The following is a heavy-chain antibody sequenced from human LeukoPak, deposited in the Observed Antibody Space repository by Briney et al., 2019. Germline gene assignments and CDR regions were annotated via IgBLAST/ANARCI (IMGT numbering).Heavy chain of an antibody. CDR2: IIPIFGTA. CDR1: GGTFSSYA. J-gene: IGHJ4*02. D-gene: IGHD2-2*01. V-gene: IGHV1-69*05. Sequence: SVKVSCKASGGTFSSYAISWVRQAPGQGLEWMGGIIPIFGTANYAQKFQGRVTITTDESTSTAYMELSSLRSEDTAVYYCAVGSTNKYYFDYWGQGTLVTVSS. CDR3: AVGSTNKYYFDY.